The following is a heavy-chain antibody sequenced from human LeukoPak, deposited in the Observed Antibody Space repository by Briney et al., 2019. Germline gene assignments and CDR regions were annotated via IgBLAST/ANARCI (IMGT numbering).Heavy chain of an antibody. D-gene: IGHD6-19*01. CDR2: ISAYNGNT. V-gene: IGHV1-18*01. CDR1: GYTFTSYG. J-gene: IGHJ6*03. Sequence: ASVKVSCKASGYTFTSYGISWVRQAPGQGLEWMGWISAYNGNTNYAQKLQGRVTMTTDTSTSTAYMEPRSLRSDDTAVYYCASGSSGWYENYYYYYMDVWGKGTTVTVSS. CDR3: ASGSSGWYENYYYYYMDV.